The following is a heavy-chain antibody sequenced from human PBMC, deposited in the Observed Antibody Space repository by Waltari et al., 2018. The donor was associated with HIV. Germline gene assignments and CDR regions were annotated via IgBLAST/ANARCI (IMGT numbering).Heavy chain of an antibody. CDR1: GYSLSSGYS. Sequence: VQLQESGPGPVQPSESLSLTCTVPGYSLSSGYSWGWVRHPPGKGLEWIGSIYHSGSTYYNPSLKSRVTISVDTSKNQFSLKLSAVTAADTAVYYCARSQFPSYCDYWGQGTLVTVSS. V-gene: IGHV4-38-2*02. CDR2: IYHSGST. CDR3: ARSQFPSYCDY. J-gene: IGHJ4*02. D-gene: IGHD2-21*01.